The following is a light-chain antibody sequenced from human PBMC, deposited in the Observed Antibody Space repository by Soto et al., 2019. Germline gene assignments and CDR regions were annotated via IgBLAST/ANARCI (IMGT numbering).Light chain of an antibody. J-gene: IGKJ3*01. V-gene: IGKV1-12*01. CDR2: ATS. CDR1: QGMSIW. Sequence: DIQMTQSPSSVSSPVGDRVTITCRASQGMSIWLAWYQQKPGKAPKLLIYATSSLQSGVPSRFTGGRSETTLSLPISSLQPEDFAAYYCQQANCFPFTFGPGTKVDIK. CDR3: QQANCFPFT.